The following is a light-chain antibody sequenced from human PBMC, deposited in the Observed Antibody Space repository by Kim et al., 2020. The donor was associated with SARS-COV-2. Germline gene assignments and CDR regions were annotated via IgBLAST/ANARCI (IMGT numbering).Light chain of an antibody. J-gene: IGKJ4*01. CDR2: GAS. Sequence: VSPGERVTLSCRASQSVSSNLAWYQQKPGQAPRLLIYGASTRATGTPARFSGSGSGTDFTLDISSLQSEDFAVYYCQQYDNWPPVTFGGGTKVDIK. V-gene: IGKV3-15*01. CDR1: QSVSSN. CDR3: QQYDNWPPVT.